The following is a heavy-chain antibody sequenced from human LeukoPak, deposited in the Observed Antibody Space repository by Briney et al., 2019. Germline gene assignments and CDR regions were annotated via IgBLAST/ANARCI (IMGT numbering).Heavy chain of an antibody. CDR3: AKDRYRTTGTTMIDY. Sequence: GGSLRLSCAASGFTFGSYAMSWVRQAPGKGLEWVAVISYDGSNKYYADSVKGRFTISRDNSKNTLYLQMNSLRAEDTAVYYCAKDRYRTTGTTMIDYWGQGTLVTVSS. CDR2: ISYDGSNK. CDR1: GFTFGSYA. J-gene: IGHJ4*02. D-gene: IGHD1-1*01. V-gene: IGHV3-30*18.